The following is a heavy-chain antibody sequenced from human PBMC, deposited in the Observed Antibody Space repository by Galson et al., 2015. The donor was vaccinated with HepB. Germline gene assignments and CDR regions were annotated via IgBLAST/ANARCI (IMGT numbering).Heavy chain of an antibody. CDR3: ARNVFHSTNPYYAFDV. CDR1: GGTFSSHV. D-gene: IGHD6-13*01. J-gene: IGHJ6*02. V-gene: IGHV1-69*13. CDR2: IITMFGAT. Sequence: SVKVSCKASGGTFSSHVFSWVRQAPGQGLEWMGGIITMFGATHYAQRFQGRVTFTADESTTTAYMELSSLRSEDTAVYYCARNVFHSTNPYYAFDVWGQGTTVTVSS.